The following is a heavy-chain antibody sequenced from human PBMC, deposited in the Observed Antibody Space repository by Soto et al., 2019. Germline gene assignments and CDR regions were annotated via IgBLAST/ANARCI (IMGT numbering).Heavy chain of an antibody. CDR2: ISYDGSNK. CDR3: AKGDITMVRGIYYYYGMDV. Sequence: GGSLRLSCAASGFTFSSYGMHWVRQAPGKGLEWVAVISYDGSNKYYADSVKGRFTISRDNSKNTLYLQMNSLRAEDTAVYYCAKGDITMVRGIYYYYGMDVWGQGTTVTVSS. V-gene: IGHV3-30*18. D-gene: IGHD3-10*01. J-gene: IGHJ6*02. CDR1: GFTFSSYG.